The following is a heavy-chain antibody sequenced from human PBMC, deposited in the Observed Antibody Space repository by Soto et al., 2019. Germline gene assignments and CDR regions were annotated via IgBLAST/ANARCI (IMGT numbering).Heavy chain of an antibody. V-gene: IGHV1-69*13. J-gene: IGHJ4*02. CDR2: IIPIIGTP. CDR1: GGTFRNHV. CDR3: ARDLEFRDGNISHLDY. D-gene: IGHD3-10*01. Sequence: ASVKVSCKASGGTFRNHVFNWVRQAPGQGLEWMGGIIPIIGTPNYAQKFQGRVTITADASTNTVYLEVSSPRSQDTAVYYCARDLEFRDGNISHLDYWGQGTLVTVSS.